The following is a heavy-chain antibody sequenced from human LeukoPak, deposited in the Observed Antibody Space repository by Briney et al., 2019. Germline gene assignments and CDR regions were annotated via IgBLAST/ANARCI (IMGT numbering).Heavy chain of an antibody. CDR3: ANMFSSSWYEAFDY. V-gene: IGHV4-38-2*02. D-gene: IGHD6-13*01. CDR1: GYSISSGYY. Sequence: SETLSLTCTVSGYSISSGYYWGWIRQPPGKGLEWIGSIYHSGSTYYNPSLKSRVTISVDTSKNQFSLKLSSVTAADAAVYYCANMFSSSWYEAFDYWGQGTLVTVSS. CDR2: IYHSGST. J-gene: IGHJ4*02.